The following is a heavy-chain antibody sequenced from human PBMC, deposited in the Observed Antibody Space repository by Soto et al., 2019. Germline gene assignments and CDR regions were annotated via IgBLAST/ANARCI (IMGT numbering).Heavy chain of an antibody. Sequence: PGGSLRLSCAASGFTFSSYGMHWVRQAPGKGLEWVAVISYDGSNKYYVDSVKGRFTISRDNSKNTLYLQMNSLRAEDTAVYYCAKLLLWFGEYPKALDYWGQGTLVTVSS. D-gene: IGHD3-10*01. V-gene: IGHV3-30*18. CDR1: GFTFSSYG. CDR2: ISYDGSNK. CDR3: AKLLLWFGEYPKALDY. J-gene: IGHJ4*02.